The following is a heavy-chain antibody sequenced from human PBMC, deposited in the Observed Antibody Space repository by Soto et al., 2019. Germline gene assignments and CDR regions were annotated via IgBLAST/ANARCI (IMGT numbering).Heavy chain of an antibody. V-gene: IGHV1-2*02. D-gene: IGHD3-3*01. CDR3: AREWEHHDFWRDNYPTVNNKKSFYYGMDV. CDR1: GYMFTGYY. CDR2: INPNSGFT. J-gene: IGHJ6*02. Sequence: QVQLVQSGAEVKKPGASVKVSCKASGYMFTGYYMHWVRRAPGQGLEWMGWINPNSGFTTYAQKFQGRVAMTRDTSINTAHMELRSLRSDDTAVYYCAREWEHHDFWRDNYPTVNNKKSFYYGMDVWGQGTTVTVSS.